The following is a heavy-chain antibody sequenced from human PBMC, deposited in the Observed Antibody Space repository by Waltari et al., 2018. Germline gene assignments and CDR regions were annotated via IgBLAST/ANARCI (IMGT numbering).Heavy chain of an antibody. CDR1: GFTFGDYA. J-gene: IGHJ4*02. V-gene: IGHV3-49*04. CDR2: IRSKAYGGTT. Sequence: EVQLVESGGGLVQPGRSLRLSCTASGFTFGDYAMSWVRQAPGKGLEWVGFIRSKAYGGTTEYAASVKGRFTISRDDSKSIAYLQMNSLKTEDTAVYYCTRDYDIVLMVYALSFDYWGQGTLVTVSS. CDR3: TRDYDIVLMVYALSFDY. D-gene: IGHD2-8*01.